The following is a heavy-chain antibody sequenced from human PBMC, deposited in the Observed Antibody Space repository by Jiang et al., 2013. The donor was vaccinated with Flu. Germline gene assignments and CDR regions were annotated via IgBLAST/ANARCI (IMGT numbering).Heavy chain of an antibody. CDR2: INPKSGGT. CDR3: ARDLHGAKTGTFSYYGMDV. D-gene: IGHD2/OR15-2a*01. J-gene: IGHJ6*02. V-gene: IGHV1-2*02. CDR1: GYSFTDDY. Sequence: GAEVKKPGASLKVSCKASGYSFTDDYIHWVRQAPGQGLEWMGWINPKSGGTTYAQTFRGRVTMTRDTSISTAYMALSSLRSDDTAVYFCARDLHGAKTGTFSYYGMDVWGQGTTVTVSS.